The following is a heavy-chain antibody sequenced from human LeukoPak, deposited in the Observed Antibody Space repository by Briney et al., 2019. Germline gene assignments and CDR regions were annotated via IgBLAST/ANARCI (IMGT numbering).Heavy chain of an antibody. CDR1: GGSISSYY. D-gene: IGHD2-2*02. CDR3: AGGYCSSTSCYTLADYYYYMDV. J-gene: IGHJ6*03. Sequence: SETLSLTCAVYGGSISSYYWSWIRQPPGKGLEWIGYIDYSGSTNYNPSLKSRVTMSVDTSKNQFSLKLSSVTAADTAVYYCAGGYCSSTSCYTLADYYYYMDVWGKGTTVTVSS. V-gene: IGHV4-59*01. CDR2: IDYSGST.